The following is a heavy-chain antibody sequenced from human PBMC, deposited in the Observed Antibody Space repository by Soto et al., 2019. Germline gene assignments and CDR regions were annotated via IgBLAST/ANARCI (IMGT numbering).Heavy chain of an antibody. J-gene: IGHJ5*02. CDR2: ISSSGSTI. CDR3: ARDNRGRPDNWFDP. CDR1: GFTFSDYY. V-gene: IGHV3-11*01. Sequence: GALRLSCAASGFTFSDYYMSWIRQAPGKGLEWVSYISSSGSTIYYADSVKGRFTISRDNAKNSLYLQMNSLRAEDTAVYYCARDNRGRPDNWFDPWGQGTLVTVSS. D-gene: IGHD3-10*01.